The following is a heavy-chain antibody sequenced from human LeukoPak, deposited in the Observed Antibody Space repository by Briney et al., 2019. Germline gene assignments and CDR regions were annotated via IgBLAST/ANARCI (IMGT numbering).Heavy chain of an antibody. J-gene: IGHJ4*02. CDR2: ISHSGLT. CDR1: GYSISSGYY. CDR3: ARVSRGVITDY. Sequence: SETLSLTCSVSGYSISSGYYWGWIRQPPGKGPEWIGSISHSGLTYYNPSLQSRVSISVDTSKNQFSLKLSSVTAADTAVYYCARVSRGVITDYWGQGTLVTVSS. V-gene: IGHV4-38-2*02. D-gene: IGHD3-10*01.